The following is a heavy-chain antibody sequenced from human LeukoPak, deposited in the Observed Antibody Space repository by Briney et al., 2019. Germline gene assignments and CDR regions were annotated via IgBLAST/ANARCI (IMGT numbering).Heavy chain of an antibody. V-gene: IGHV1-69*04. J-gene: IGHJ5*02. D-gene: IGHD3-10*01. CDR2: IIPILGIA. CDR3: ATAGVRGVYHNWFDP. CDR1: GGTFSSYA. Sequence: GASVKVSCKASGGTFSSYAISWVRQAPGQGLEWMGRIIPILGIANYAQKFQGRVTMTEDTSTDTAYMELSSLRSEDTAVYYCATAGVRGVYHNWFDPWGQGTLVTVSS.